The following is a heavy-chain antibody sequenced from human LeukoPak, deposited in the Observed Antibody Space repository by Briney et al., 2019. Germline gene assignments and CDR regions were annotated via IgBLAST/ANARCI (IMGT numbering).Heavy chain of an antibody. V-gene: IGHV3-23*01. CDR2: SIGSGGSA. CDR3: ARGGGLDV. J-gene: IGHJ6*02. CDR1: GFTFSTYT. Sequence: GGSLTLSWVASGFTFSTYTMNWIRQAPGKGLEWVSGSIGSGGSAFYADSVKGRFSISRDNAKNSLYLQMSNLRAEDTAVNFCARGGGLDVWGQGATVTVSS. D-gene: IGHD3-16*01.